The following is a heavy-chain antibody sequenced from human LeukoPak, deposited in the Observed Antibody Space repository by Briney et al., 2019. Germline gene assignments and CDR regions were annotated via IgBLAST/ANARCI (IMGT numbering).Heavy chain of an antibody. CDR3: ATDRQPSRYLGLWS. D-gene: IGHD5-18*01. CDR2: IGLDGSEK. Sequence: PGGSLRLSCAASGFTFSSHWMSWVRLAPGKGLEWVANIGLDGSEKYYVDSVKGRFTISRDNAKNSLYLQMNSLRAEDTAVYYCATDRQPSRYLGLWSWGQGTLVTVSS. CDR1: GFTFSSHW. J-gene: IGHJ4*02. V-gene: IGHV3-7*01.